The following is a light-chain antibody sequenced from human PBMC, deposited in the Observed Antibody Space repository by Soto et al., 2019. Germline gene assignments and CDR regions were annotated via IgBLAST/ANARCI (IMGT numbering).Light chain of an antibody. CDR2: GVS. CDR1: QSFSSTY. V-gene: IGKV3-20*01. J-gene: IGKJ2*01. CDR3: QHYDSSPSYT. Sequence: EIVLTQSPGTLSLSPGERATLSCRASQSFSSTYLAWYKQKHGQSPRLLIYGVSNRATGVPDRFSGSGSGTDFTLTISRLEPEDFAVYYCQHYDSSPSYTFGQGTKLEIK.